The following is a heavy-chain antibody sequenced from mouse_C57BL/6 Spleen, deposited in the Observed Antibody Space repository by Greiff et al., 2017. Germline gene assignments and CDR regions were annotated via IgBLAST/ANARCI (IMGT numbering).Heavy chain of an antibody. J-gene: IGHJ4*01. CDR2: IDPSSGGT. CDR3: ARCGDYDGGDY. D-gene: IGHD2-4*01. CDR1: GYTFTSYW. Sequence: QVQLQQPGAELVKPGASVKLSCKASGYTFTSYWMHWVKQRPGRGLEWIGRIDPSSGGTKYNEKFKGKATLTVDKPSSTAYMQLSSLTSEDSAVYYCARCGDYDGGDYWGQGTSVTVSS. V-gene: IGHV1-72*01.